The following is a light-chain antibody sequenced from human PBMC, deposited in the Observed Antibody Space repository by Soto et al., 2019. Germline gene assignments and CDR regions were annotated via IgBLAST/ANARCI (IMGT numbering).Light chain of an antibody. CDR1: QDVSTS. J-gene: IGKJ2*03. CDR2: PAS. Sequence: DIQMTQSPSXLSASVGDRVTVSCRASQDVSTSLALFQQKAGKVPQLLVYPASTLQDGVPSRFSGSGSGTYFTLTINILQAEDFATDYCQQLRTYPFSFRQGTKVDIK. V-gene: IGKV1-9*01. CDR3: QQLRTYPFS.